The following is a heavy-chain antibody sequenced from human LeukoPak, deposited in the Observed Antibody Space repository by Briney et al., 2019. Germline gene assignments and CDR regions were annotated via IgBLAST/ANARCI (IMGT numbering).Heavy chain of an antibody. CDR3: ASGRVPDYGHLDYYYYGLDV. CDR2: IIPMFGIT. Sequence: SVKVSCKASGGTFSSNAITWVRQAPGLGLEWMGRIIPMFGITNYAQKFQGRVTITADKSTSAACMELSSLRFEDTAIYYCASGRVPDYGHLDYYYYGLDVWGQGTSVTVSS. J-gene: IGHJ6*02. CDR1: GGTFSSNA. D-gene: IGHD4-17*01. V-gene: IGHV1-69*04.